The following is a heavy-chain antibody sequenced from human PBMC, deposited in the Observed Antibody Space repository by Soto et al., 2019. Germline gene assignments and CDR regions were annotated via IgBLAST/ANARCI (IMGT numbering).Heavy chain of an antibody. CDR1: GFTLSDYY. J-gene: IGHJ4*02. CDR2: IKGDGSDP. Sequence: GVSLRLSCATSGFTLSDYYISWVRQVPGKGLEWVGNIKGDGSDPHYVDSVKGRFTISRDNAKNLIYLQMNKLRVEDTAKYYCAREAVTAEWGRGTQVTVS. CDR3: AREAVTAE. V-gene: IGHV3-7*03.